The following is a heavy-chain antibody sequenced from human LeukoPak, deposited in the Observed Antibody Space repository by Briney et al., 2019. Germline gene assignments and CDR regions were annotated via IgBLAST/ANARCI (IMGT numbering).Heavy chain of an antibody. CDR1: GFTSSSYS. CDR2: ISSSSSTI. Sequence: PGGSLRLSCAASGFTSSSYSMNWVRQAPGKGLEWVSYISSSSSTIYYADSVKGRFTISRDNAKNSLYLQMNGLRAEDTAVYYCARDGTVLRYFDWYYYGMDVWGQGTTVTVSS. D-gene: IGHD3-9*01. CDR3: ARDGTVLRYFDWYYYGMDV. J-gene: IGHJ6*02. V-gene: IGHV3-48*04.